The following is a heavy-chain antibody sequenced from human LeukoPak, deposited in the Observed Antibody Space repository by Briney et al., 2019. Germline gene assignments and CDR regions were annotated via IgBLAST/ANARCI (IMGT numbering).Heavy chain of an antibody. CDR1: GGSISSYY. D-gene: IGHD1-26*01. CDR2: IYYSGST. J-gene: IGHJ3*02. V-gene: IGHV4-59*01. Sequence: PSETLSLTCTVSGGSISSYYWSWIRQPPGKGLEWIGYIYYSGSTNYNPSLKSRVTISVDTSKNQFSLKLSSVTAADTAVYYCATHSGSYFGHAFDIWGQGTMVTVSS. CDR3: ATHSGSYFGHAFDI.